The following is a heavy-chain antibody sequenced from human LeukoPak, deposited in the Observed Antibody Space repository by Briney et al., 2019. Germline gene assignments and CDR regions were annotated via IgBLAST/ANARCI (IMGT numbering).Heavy chain of an antibody. J-gene: IGHJ4*02. CDR1: GFTFNTYP. Sequence: GRSLRLSCAASGFTFNTYPMHWVRQPPGKGLEWVAVISYDGSKDYYADSVKGRFTISRDNSKNTLYLQMNSLTPEDTAVYYCARETYYYDRWGQGTLVTVSS. CDR2: ISYDGSKD. CDR3: ARETYYYDR. D-gene: IGHD3-22*01. V-gene: IGHV3-30-3*01.